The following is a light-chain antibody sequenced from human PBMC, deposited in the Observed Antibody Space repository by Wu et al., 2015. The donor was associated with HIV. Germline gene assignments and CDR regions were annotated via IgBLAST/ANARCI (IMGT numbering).Light chain of an antibody. CDR3: QQYGSSQIT. V-gene: IGKV3-20*01. CDR2: GAS. Sequence: EVVLTQSPGTLSLSPGERATLSCRASQDVKKNYVAWYQHKPGQAPRLLIHGASTRATDIPDRFSGSGSGADFTLTITRVEIEDFAIYCCQQYGSSQITFGQGDTTGDET. CDR1: QDVKKNY. J-gene: IGKJ5*01.